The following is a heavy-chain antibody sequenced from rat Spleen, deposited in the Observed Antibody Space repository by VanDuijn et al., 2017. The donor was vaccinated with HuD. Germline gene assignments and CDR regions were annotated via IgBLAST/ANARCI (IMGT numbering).Heavy chain of an antibody. J-gene: IGHJ1*01. Sequence: EVQLVESGGGLVQPGRSLKLSCAASGFTFSNYYMAWVRQAPKKGLEWVATISTSGSRTYYPDSVKGRFTISRDNAKNTLYLQMDSLRSEATATYYCARAGYLRDWYFDFWGPGTMVTVSS. V-gene: IGHV5-25*01. D-gene: IGHD2-2*01. CDR2: ISTSGSRT. CDR1: GFTFSNYY. CDR3: ARAGYLRDWYFDF.